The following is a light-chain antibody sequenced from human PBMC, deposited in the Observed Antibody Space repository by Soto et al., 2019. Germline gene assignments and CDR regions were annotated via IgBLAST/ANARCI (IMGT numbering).Light chain of an antibody. CDR1: ESISSY. J-gene: IGKJ5*01. CDR2: AAS. V-gene: IGKV1-39*01. CDR3: QQGYSSLVT. Sequence: DIQMTRSPSSLSASVGDRVTITCRASESISSYLSWYQQKPGKAPKLLIYAASSLQSGVPSRFSGSGSGTEFTLTISSLQPEDFATYYCQQGYSSLVTFGQGTRLEIK.